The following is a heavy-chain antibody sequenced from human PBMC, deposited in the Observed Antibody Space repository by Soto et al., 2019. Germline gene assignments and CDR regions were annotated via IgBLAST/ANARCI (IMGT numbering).Heavy chain of an antibody. D-gene: IGHD3-22*01. Sequence: GESLKISCKGSGYSFAGYWITWVRQKPGKGLEWMGRIDPSDSQTYYSPSFRGHVTISATKSITTVFLQWSSLRASDTAMYYCARQIYDSDTGPNFQYYFDSWGQGIQVTVSS. V-gene: IGHV5-10-1*01. CDR1: GYSFAGYW. J-gene: IGHJ4*02. CDR3: ARQIYDSDTGPNFQYYFDS. CDR2: IDPSDSQT.